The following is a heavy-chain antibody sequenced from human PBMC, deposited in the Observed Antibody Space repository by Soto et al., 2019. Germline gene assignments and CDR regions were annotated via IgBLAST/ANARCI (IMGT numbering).Heavy chain of an antibody. Sequence: QVQLVQSGAEVKKPGASVKVSCKASGYTFTSYGISWVRQAPGQGLEWMGWISAYNGNTNYAQKLQGRVTMTTDTATSTAHMELRSLRSDDTAVYYCARDVRSYGDYNYGMDVWGQGTTVTVSS. CDR3: ARDVRSYGDYNYGMDV. CDR2: ISAYNGNT. V-gene: IGHV1-18*01. D-gene: IGHD4-17*01. CDR1: GYTFTSYG. J-gene: IGHJ6*02.